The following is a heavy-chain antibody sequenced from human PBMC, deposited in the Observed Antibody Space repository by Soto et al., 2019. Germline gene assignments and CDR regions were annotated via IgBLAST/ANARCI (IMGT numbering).Heavy chain of an antibody. CDR1: GGSISSYY. D-gene: IGHD3-10*01. CDR2: IYYSGST. CDR3: AREEGSGSYYNWFDP. Sequence: SETLSLTCTVSGGSISSYYWSWIRQPPGKGLERIGYIYYSGSTNYNPSLKSRVTISVDTSKNQFSLKLSSVTAADTAVYYCAREEGSGSYYNWFDPWGQGTLVTVSS. J-gene: IGHJ5*02. V-gene: IGHV4-59*01.